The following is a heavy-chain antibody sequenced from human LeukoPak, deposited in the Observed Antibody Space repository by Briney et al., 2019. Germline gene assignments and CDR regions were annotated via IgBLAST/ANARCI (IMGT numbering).Heavy chain of an antibody. CDR3: ATQLLLRHYY. Sequence: PSETLSLACSVSGDSISSSIYSWGRIRQPPGKGLEGIGSIFYSGSTYYNPSLKSRVTISVDTFNNQFSLKMTSVTAADTAIYYCATQLLLRHYYWGQGTLVTVSS. CDR2: IFYSGST. J-gene: IGHJ4*02. V-gene: IGHV4-39*01. D-gene: IGHD3-22*01. CDR1: GDSISSSIYS.